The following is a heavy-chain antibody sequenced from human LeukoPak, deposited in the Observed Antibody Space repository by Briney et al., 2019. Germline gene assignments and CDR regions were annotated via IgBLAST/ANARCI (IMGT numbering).Heavy chain of an antibody. Sequence: PGGTLRLSCAASGFTFSSYGMSWVRQAPGKGLEWVSSISGSGAMTYYADSVKGRFTISRDNAMDTLYLQMNSLRADDTAVYYCARDWRNSGSYYARGYFDYWGQGTLVTVSS. D-gene: IGHD1-26*01. J-gene: IGHJ4*02. V-gene: IGHV3-23*01. CDR1: GFTFSSYG. CDR2: ISGSGAMT. CDR3: ARDWRNSGSYYARGYFDY.